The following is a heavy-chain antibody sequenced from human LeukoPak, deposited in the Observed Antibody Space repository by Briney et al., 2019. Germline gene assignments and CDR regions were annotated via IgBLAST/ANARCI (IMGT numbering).Heavy chain of an antibody. Sequence: GGSLRLSCAASGFTFSSNSMTWVRQTPGKGLEWVSGISGSGDSTFNADSVKGRFTISRDNSRNTLYLQMSSLRPEDTAVYYCTKWSGFGDDWGQGTLVTVSS. D-gene: IGHD3-10*01. J-gene: IGHJ4*02. CDR1: GFTFSSNS. CDR3: TKWSGFGDD. CDR2: ISGSGDST. V-gene: IGHV3-23*01.